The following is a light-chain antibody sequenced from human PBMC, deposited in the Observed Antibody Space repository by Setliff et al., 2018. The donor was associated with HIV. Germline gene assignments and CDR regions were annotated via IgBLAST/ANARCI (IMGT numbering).Light chain of an antibody. CDR1: RSDIGTYDL. Sequence: QSALTQPASVSGPPGQSSTISCTGTRSDIGTYDLVSWYRQYPGKAPKLIIYEVNRRSAGVSDRLSGSKSGNTASLTISGLRAEDEATYYCCSYTSSTTYVFGTGTKVTVL. J-gene: IGLJ1*01. V-gene: IGLV2-23*02. CDR2: EVN. CDR3: CSYTSSTTYV.